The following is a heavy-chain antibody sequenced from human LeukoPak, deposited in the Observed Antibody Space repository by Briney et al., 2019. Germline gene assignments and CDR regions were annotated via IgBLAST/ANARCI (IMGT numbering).Heavy chain of an antibody. J-gene: IGHJ4*02. D-gene: IGHD3-22*01. CDR2: IYYSGST. V-gene: IGHV4-59*01. CDR3: ARHPAIYYDSSGYYDY. Sequence: SETPSLTCTVSGDSISSYYWSWIRQPPGKGLEWIGYIYYSGSTNYNPSLKSRVTISVDTSKNQFSLKLSSVTAADTAVYYCARHPAIYYDSSGYYDYWGQGTLVTVSS. CDR1: GDSISSYY.